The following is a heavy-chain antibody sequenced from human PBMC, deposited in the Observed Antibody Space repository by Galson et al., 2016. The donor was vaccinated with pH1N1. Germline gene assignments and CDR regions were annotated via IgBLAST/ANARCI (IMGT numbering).Heavy chain of an antibody. CDR3: ARGVSVTGTPRLDY. D-gene: IGHD6-19*01. Sequence: TLSLTCTVSGGSISSGGYYWSWIRQHPGKGLEWIGYIFYSGSTYYNPSLKSRVTMSVDTSKNQFSLKLSSVTAADTAVYYCARGVSVTGTPRLDYWGQGTLVTVSS. CDR1: GGSISSGGYY. V-gene: IGHV4-31*03. J-gene: IGHJ4*02. CDR2: IFYSGST.